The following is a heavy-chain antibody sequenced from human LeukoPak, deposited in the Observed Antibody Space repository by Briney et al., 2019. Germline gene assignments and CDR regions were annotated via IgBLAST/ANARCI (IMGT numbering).Heavy chain of an antibody. V-gene: IGHV4-30-2*01. Sequence: LRLSCAASGFTFSDYYMSWIRQPPGKGLEWIGYIYHSGSTYYNPSLKSRVTISVDRSKNQFSLKLSSVTAADTAVYYCARGDYDSSGYENTFDYWGQGTLVTVSS. CDR3: ARGDYDSSGYENTFDY. J-gene: IGHJ4*02. D-gene: IGHD3-22*01. CDR1: GFTFSDYY. CDR2: IYHSGST.